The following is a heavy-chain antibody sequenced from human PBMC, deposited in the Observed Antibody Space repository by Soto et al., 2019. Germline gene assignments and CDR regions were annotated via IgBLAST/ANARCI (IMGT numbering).Heavy chain of an antibody. CDR1: GYIFVNYG. CDR2: ISPYTGNT. D-gene: IGHD3-16*01. V-gene: IGHV1-18*01. Sequence: QVQLVQSGDEVKKPGASVKVSCKASGYIFVNYGIAWVRQAPGQGLEWMGWISPYTGNTHSATQVQGRLTLXPXTXXSTAYMDLGSLTSDDTAVYYCVMVDNYVTPTPQDVWGQGTTVTVSS. CDR3: VMVDNYVTPTPQDV. J-gene: IGHJ6*02.